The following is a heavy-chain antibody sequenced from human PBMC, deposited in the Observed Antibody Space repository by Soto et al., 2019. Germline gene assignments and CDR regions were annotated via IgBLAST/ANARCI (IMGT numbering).Heavy chain of an antibody. V-gene: IGHV3-30-3*01. CDR2: ISYDGSNK. D-gene: IGHD6-6*01. CDR3: ALGTYSSSSEARGYYFDY. CDR1: GFTFSSYA. Sequence: GGSLRLSCAASGFTFSSYAMHWVRQAPGKGLEWVAVISYDGSNKYYADSVKGRFTISRDNSKNTLYLQMNSLRAEDTAVYYCALGTYSSSSEARGYYFDYWGQGTLVTV. J-gene: IGHJ4*02.